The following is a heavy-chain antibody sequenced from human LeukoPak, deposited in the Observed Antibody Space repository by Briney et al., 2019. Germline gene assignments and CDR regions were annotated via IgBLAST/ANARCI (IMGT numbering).Heavy chain of an antibody. Sequence: GGSLRLSCAPSGFTFSRHGMHWVRQAPGKGLEWVAIISNDGSRKYYAHSVEGRFTISRDNSKNTLFLQMDSLRAEDTAVYYCARDRAWNYFDYWGQGTLVTVSS. CDR2: ISNDGSRK. J-gene: IGHJ4*02. CDR1: GFTFSRHG. V-gene: IGHV3-30*03. D-gene: IGHD3-3*01. CDR3: ARDRAWNYFDY.